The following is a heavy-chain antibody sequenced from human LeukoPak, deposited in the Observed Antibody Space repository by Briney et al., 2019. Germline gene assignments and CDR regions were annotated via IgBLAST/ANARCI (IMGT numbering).Heavy chain of an antibody. V-gene: IGHV1-2*02. D-gene: IGHD6-13*01. Sequence: GASVKVSCKASGYTFTGYYLYWLRQAPGQGLEWMVWINPNSGGTKDAQKFQGRVTMTRDTSITTAYMELSRLRSDDTAVYYCARSVEQLANFDYWDQGTLVTVSS. J-gene: IGHJ4*02. CDR3: ARSVEQLANFDY. CDR2: INPNSGGT. CDR1: GYTFTGYY.